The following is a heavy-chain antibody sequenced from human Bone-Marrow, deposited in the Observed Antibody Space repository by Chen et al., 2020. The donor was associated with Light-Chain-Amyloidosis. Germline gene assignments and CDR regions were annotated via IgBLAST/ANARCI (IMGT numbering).Heavy chain of an antibody. CDR2: IYPDDSDA. V-gene: IGHV5-51*01. D-gene: IGHD5-12*01. Sequence: EVQLEQSGPEVKKPGESLKISCKGSGYTFPNYWIGWVRQMPGKGLEWMGVIYPDDSDARYSPSFEGQVTISADKSITTAYLRWRSLKASDTAMYYCASRRDGYNFDYWGQGTLVTVSS. J-gene: IGHJ4*02. CDR3: ASRRDGYNFDY. CDR1: GYTFPNYW.